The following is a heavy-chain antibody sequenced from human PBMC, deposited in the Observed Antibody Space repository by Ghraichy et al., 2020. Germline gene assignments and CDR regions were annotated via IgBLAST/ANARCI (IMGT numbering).Heavy chain of an antibody. D-gene: IGHD5-18*01. CDR2: ISSSSSTI. CDR1: GFTFSSYS. V-gene: IGHV3-48*01. J-gene: IGHJ6*03. CDR3: ARCAEGYSYGPIYYYYMDV. Sequence: LSLTCAASGFTFSSYSMNWVRQAPGKGLEWVSYISSSSSTIYYADSVKGRFTISRDNAKNSLYLQMNSLRAEDTAVYYCARCAEGYSYGPIYYYYMDVWGKGTTVTVSS.